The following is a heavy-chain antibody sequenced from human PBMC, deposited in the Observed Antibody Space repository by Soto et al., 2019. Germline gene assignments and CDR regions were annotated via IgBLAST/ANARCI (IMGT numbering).Heavy chain of an antibody. D-gene: IGHD2-2*02. CDR3: AREGWCSSTSCYTGYYYYGMDV. Sequence: GASVKVSCKASGGTFSSYAISWVRQAPGQGLEWMGGIIPIFGTANYAQKFQGRVTITADESTSTAYMELSSLRSEDTAVYYCAREGWCSSTSCYTGYYYYGMDVWGQGTKVTVSS. CDR2: IIPIFGTA. J-gene: IGHJ6*02. V-gene: IGHV1-69*13. CDR1: GGTFSSYA.